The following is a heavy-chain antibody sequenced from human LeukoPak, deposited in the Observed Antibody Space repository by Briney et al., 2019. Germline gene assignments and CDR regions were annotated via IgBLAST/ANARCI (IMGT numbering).Heavy chain of an antibody. CDR2: ISSSSSYI. Sequence: GGSLRLSCAASGFTFSSYSMNWVRQAPGKGLEWVSSISSSSSYIYYADSVKGRFTISRDNSKNTLYLQMNSLRAEDTAVYYCAKGPPPDCSSTSCYPFDYWGQGTLVTVSS. V-gene: IGHV3-21*01. J-gene: IGHJ4*02. CDR1: GFTFSSYS. D-gene: IGHD2-2*01. CDR3: AKGPPPDCSSTSCYPFDY.